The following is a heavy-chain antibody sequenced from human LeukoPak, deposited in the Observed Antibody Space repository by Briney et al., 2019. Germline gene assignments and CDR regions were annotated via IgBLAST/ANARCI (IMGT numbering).Heavy chain of an antibody. CDR3: ARDFRNPLG. J-gene: IGHJ4*02. V-gene: IGHV3-74*01. CDR2: INSDGINT. Sequence: GGSLRLSCAASGFTFSNYWMHWVRQAPGKGLVWVSRINSDGINTSYADSVKGRFTISRDNAKNTLSLQMNSLRAEDTAVYYCARDFRNPLGWGQGTLVTVSS. D-gene: IGHD3-10*01. CDR1: GFTFSNYW.